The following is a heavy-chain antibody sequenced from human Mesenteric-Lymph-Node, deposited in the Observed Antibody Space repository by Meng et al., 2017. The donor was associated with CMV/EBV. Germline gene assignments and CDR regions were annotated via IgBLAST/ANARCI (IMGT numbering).Heavy chain of an antibody. D-gene: IGHD3-22*01. CDR2: ITAYNGNT. CDR3: AREPYYSDSNGYYYYNYGMDV. Sequence: ASVKVSCKASGYTFTGYYMHWVRQAPGQGLEWMGWITAYNGNTNYAQKLQGRVTLTTDTSTSTAYMELRSLRSDDTAVYYCAREPYYSDSNGYYYYNYGMDVWGQGTTVTVSS. J-gene: IGHJ6*02. CDR1: GYTFTGYY. V-gene: IGHV1-18*04.